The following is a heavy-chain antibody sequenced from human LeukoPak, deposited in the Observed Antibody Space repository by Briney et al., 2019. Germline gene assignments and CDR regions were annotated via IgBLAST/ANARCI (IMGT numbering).Heavy chain of an antibody. CDR3: PRETVGYSSGDYHSNFHHFDY. CDR1: AFSLYTNA. J-gene: IGHJ4*02. D-gene: IGHD2-21*01. CDR2: ITASGETT. Sequence: GGYLSRSSVASAFSLYTNAMSWLPPAPGQGRKWFSSITASGETTYSADSMKGRFTFSRDTSKTPLHLQTDTMRLDGTAVYYCPRETVGYSSGDYHSNFHHFDYWGQGALVTVSS. V-gene: IGHV3-23*01.